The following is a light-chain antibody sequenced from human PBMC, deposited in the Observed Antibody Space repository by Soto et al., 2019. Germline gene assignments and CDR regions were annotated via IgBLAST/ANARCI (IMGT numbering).Light chain of an antibody. J-gene: IGKJ5*01. Sequence: EIVLTQAPGTLSLSPGERATLSCRASQSVSSSYLAWYQQKPGQAPRLLIYDASSRATGIPDRFSGSGSGTDFTLTINRLEPEDFAVYYCQQYGSSPPITFGQGTRLEI. V-gene: IGKV3-20*01. CDR1: QSVSSSY. CDR3: QQYGSSPPIT. CDR2: DAS.